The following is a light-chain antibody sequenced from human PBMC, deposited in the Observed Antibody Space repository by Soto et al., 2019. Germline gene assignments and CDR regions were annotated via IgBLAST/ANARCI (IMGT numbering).Light chain of an antibody. CDR3: QHYFTYPRT. Sequence: AIRMTQSPSSFSASTGDRVTITCRASHDISSYLAWYQQKPGKAPKLLIYAASTLQSGVPSRFSGSGSGTDFTLTINALQSEDFATYYCQHYFTYPRTFGQGTLVEIK. J-gene: IGKJ1*01. V-gene: IGKV1-8*01. CDR1: HDISSY. CDR2: AAS.